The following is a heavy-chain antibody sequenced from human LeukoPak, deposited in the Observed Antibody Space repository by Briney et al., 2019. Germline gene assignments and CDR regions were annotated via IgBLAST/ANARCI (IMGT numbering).Heavy chain of an antibody. D-gene: IGHD1-14*01. V-gene: IGHV4-34*01. CDR1: GESLNGHY. Sequence: PSETLSLTCAVYGESLNGHYWSWIRQPPGKGLEWIGEGDDSGGTKFNPSLKGRVTISADTSKNQFSLKLNSVTAADTAVYFCAKNGQTGFSFDPWGQGTLVTVSS. CDR2: GDDSGGT. CDR3: AKNGQTGFSFDP. J-gene: IGHJ5*02.